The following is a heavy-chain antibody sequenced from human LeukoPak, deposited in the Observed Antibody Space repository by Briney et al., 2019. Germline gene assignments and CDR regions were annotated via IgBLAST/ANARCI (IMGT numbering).Heavy chain of an antibody. CDR2: MRFINGNT. CDR1: GYTLTTFE. D-gene: IGHD1-14*01. Sequence: GASVKVSCKASGYTLTTFEGNWVRQATGQGPEWMGWMRFINGNTGYAPKFQGRVTMTRNTSENTAYMGLSSLISEDTALYYCALPHRFNPHWGQGTLVTVSS. J-gene: IGHJ4*02. V-gene: IGHV1-8*01. CDR3: ALPHRFNPH.